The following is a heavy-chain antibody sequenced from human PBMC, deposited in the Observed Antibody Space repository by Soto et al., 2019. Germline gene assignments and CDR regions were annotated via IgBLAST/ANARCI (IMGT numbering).Heavy chain of an antibody. CDR1: GFTVSSNY. CDR2: IYAGGTT. CDR3: ARDPPGSCTHS. D-gene: IGHD2-2*01. Sequence: LSCAASGFTVSSNYMSWVRQAPGKGLEWVSIIYAGGTTYYADSVKGRFTISRDNSKNTVYLQMSSLRAEDAAVYYCARDPPGSCTHSWGQGTLVTVSS. J-gene: IGHJ4*02. V-gene: IGHV3-53*01.